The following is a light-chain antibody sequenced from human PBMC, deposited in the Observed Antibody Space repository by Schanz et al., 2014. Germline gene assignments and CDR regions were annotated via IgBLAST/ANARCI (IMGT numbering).Light chain of an antibody. Sequence: QSALTQPRSVSGSPGQSVTISCTGTSSDVGGYNHVSWYQQHPGKAPKLMIYDVSKRPSGVSNRFSGSKSGNTASLTISGLQAEDEADYHQKVFGGGTKLTVL. CDR3: KV. CDR2: DVS. CDR1: SSDVGGYNH. J-gene: IGLJ3*02. V-gene: IGLV2-11*01.